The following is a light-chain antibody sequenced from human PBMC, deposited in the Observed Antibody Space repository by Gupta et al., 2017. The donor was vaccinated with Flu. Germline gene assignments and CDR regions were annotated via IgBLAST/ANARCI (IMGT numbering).Light chain of an antibody. V-gene: IGKV4-1*01. Sequence: DIVMTQSPDSLAVSLGARATINCKSSQSVLYSSNNKNYLACYQQKPGQPPKLLIYWASTRESGVPDRLSGSGSGTAFTLTIMILQAADVAVYYFQRYYGTPPTFGGGTKLELK. CDR3: QRYYGTPPT. CDR1: QSVLYSSNNKNY. CDR2: WAS. J-gene: IGKJ4*01.